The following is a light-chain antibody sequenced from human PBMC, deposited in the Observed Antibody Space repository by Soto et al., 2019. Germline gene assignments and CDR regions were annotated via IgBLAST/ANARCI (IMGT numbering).Light chain of an antibody. CDR3: QVWDAGSDHVI. J-gene: IGLJ2*01. V-gene: IGLV3-21*02. Sequence: SYELTQPPSVSVAPGQTATITFEGNNFRGKVVHWYQQKPGQAPVLVVYDDSDRPSGIPEQFSGSNSGNAATLTISRVEAGDEADYYCQVWDAGSDHVIFGGGTKLTVL. CDR1: NFRGKV. CDR2: DDS.